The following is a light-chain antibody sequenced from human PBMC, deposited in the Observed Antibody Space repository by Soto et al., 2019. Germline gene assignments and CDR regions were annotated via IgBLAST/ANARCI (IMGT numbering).Light chain of an antibody. CDR3: QQYGRSPYT. V-gene: IGKV3-20*01. J-gene: IGKJ5*01. CDR1: QSVSSSY. Sequence: EIVLTQSPGTLSLSPGERATLSCRASQSVSSSYLAWYQQKPGQXPRLLIYRASSTATGIPDRFSGSGSGTDFTLTISRLEPEDFAVYYCQQYGRSPYTFGQGTRLEIK. CDR2: RAS.